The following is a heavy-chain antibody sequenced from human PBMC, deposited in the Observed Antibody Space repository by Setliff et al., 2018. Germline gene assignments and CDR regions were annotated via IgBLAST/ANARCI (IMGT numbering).Heavy chain of an antibody. J-gene: IGHJ4*02. V-gene: IGHV3-11*04. D-gene: IGHD3-22*01. CDR3: AKELIEVMMTGLEF. Sequence: GSLRLSCATSGFSFSGYYMSWVRQAPGKGLEWISKISGNGITIYYADSVRGRFTISRDNAKNSLYLQMNSLRPEDTAVYYCAKELIEVMMTGLEFWGQGTMVTVSS. CDR1: GFSFSGYY. CDR2: ISGNGITI.